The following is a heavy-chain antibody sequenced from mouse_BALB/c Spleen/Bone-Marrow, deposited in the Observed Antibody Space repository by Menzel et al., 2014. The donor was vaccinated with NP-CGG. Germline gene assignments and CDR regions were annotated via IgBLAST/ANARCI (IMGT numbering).Heavy chain of an antibody. Sequence: VQLQQSGAVLVKPGASVKLSCTASGFNIKDTYMHWVKQRPEQGLEWIGRIDPANGNTKYDPKFQGKATITADTSSNTAYLQLSSLTSEDTAVYYCASYYYGSYGFAYWGQGTLVTVSA. D-gene: IGHD1-1*01. J-gene: IGHJ3*01. CDR2: IDPANGNT. V-gene: IGHV14-3*02. CDR3: ASYYYGSYGFAY. CDR1: GFNIKDTY.